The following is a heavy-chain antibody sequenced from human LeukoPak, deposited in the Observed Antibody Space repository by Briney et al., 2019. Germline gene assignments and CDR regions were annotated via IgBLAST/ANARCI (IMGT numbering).Heavy chain of an antibody. CDR1: GGSISSYY. CDR3: ARCIAAASFDP. Sequence: PSETLSLTSTVSGGSISSYYWSWIRQPPGKGLEWIGYIYYSGGTNYNPSLKSRVTISVDTSKNQFSLKLSSVTAADTAVYYCARCIAAASFDPWGQGTLVTVSS. J-gene: IGHJ5*02. CDR2: IYYSGGT. D-gene: IGHD6-13*01. V-gene: IGHV4-59*08.